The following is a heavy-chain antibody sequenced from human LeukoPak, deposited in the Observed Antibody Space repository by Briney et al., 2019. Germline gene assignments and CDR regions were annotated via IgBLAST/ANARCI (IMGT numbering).Heavy chain of an antibody. CDR3: ASSNHFWSGYYLLDY. CDR1: GGSFSGYY. D-gene: IGHD3-3*02. Sequence: SETLSLTCAVYGGSFSGYYWSWIRQPPGKGLEWIGEINHSGSTNYNPSLKSRVTISVDTSKNQFSLELSSVTAADTAVYYCASSNHFWSGYYLLDYWGQGTLVTVSS. CDR2: INHSGST. V-gene: IGHV4-34*01. J-gene: IGHJ4*02.